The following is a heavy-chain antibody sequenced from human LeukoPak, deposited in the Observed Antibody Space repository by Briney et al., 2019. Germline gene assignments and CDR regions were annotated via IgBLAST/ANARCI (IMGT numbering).Heavy chain of an antibody. Sequence: GGSLRLSCAASGFTFNDVWMNWVRQTPGKGLEWVGRIKSKTDGGTTDYTAPVKGRFTISRDDSKNTLYLQMNSLKTEDTAVYYCTTANRQDYEFDYWGQGTLVTVSS. CDR2: IKSKTDGGTT. V-gene: IGHV3-15*07. D-gene: IGHD4-17*01. CDR3: TTANRQDYEFDY. CDR1: GFTFNDVW. J-gene: IGHJ4*02.